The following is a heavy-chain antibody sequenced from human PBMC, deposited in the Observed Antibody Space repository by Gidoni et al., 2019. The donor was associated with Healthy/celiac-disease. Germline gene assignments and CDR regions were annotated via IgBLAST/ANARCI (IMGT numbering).Heavy chain of an antibody. D-gene: IGHD6-6*01. CDR3: ARIGIAARLDYYYYYGMDV. CDR1: GFTFSSYA. V-gene: IGHV3-30-3*01. CDR2: ISYDGSNK. J-gene: IGHJ6*01. Sequence: QVQLMESGGGVVQPGRSLRLSCEASGFTFSSYALHWVRQAPGQGLEWVAVISYDGSNKYYADSVKGRFTISRDNSKNTLYLQMNSLRAEDTAVYYCARIGIAARLDYYYYYGMDVWGQGTTVTVSS.